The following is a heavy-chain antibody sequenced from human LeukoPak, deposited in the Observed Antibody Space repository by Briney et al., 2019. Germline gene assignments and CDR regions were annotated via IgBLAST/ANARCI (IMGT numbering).Heavy chain of an antibody. Sequence: SETLSLTCTVSGGSISSSSYYWGWIRQPPGKGLGWIGSIYYSGSTYYNPSLKSRVTISVDTSKNQFSLKLSSVTAADTAVYYCARVRSPRAPTTEKSGRRYAFDIWGQGTMVTVSS. CDR1: GGSISSSSYY. J-gene: IGHJ3*02. V-gene: IGHV4-39*01. D-gene: IGHD6-25*01. CDR2: IYYSGST. CDR3: ARVRSPRAPTTEKSGRRYAFDI.